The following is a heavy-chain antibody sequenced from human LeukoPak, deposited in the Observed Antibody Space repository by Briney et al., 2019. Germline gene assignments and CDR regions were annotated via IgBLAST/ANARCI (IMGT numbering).Heavy chain of an antibody. D-gene: IGHD3-22*01. CDR2: ISSSSSYI. Sequence: GGSLRLSCAASGFTFSSYSMNGVRQAPGKGLEWVSSISSSSSYIYYADSVKGRFTISRDNAKNSLYLQMNSLRAEDTAVYYCARGDYYDSSGYYPRLDYWGQGTLVTVSS. CDR1: GFTFSSYS. J-gene: IGHJ4*02. CDR3: ARGDYYDSSGYYPRLDY. V-gene: IGHV3-21*01.